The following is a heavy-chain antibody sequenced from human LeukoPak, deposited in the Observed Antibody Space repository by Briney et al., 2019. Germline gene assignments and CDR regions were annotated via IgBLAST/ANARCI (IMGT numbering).Heavy chain of an antibody. D-gene: IGHD3-10*01. Sequence: SETLSLTCTVSGGPISSYYWSWIRQPAGKGLEWIGRIYTSGSTNYNPSLKRRVTMSLDTSKNQFSLKLSSVTAADTAVYYCAKSLYGSGSYYNWFDPWGQGTLVTASS. CDR2: IYTSGST. J-gene: IGHJ5*02. V-gene: IGHV4-4*07. CDR3: AKSLYGSGSYYNWFDP. CDR1: GGPISSYY.